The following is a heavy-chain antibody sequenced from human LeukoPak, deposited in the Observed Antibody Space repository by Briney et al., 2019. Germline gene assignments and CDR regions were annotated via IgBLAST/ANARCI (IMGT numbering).Heavy chain of an antibody. V-gene: IGHV4-34*01. Sequence: PSETPSLTCAVYGGSFSGYYWSWIRQPPGKGLEWIGEINHSGSTNYNPSLKSRVTISVDTSKNQFSLKLSSVTAADTAVYYCARESSTSCYADYWGQGTLVTVSS. J-gene: IGHJ4*02. CDR2: INHSGST. D-gene: IGHD2-2*01. CDR1: GGSFSGYY. CDR3: ARESSTSCYADY.